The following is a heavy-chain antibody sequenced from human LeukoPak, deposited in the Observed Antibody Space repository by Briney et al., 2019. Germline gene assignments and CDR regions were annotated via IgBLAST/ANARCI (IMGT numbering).Heavy chain of an antibody. D-gene: IGHD6-19*01. CDR3: ATRSGWYGPFDY. V-gene: IGHV1-18*01. Sequence: AASVNVSCKSSGYTFTNYGISWVRQAPGQGLEWMGWISAYNGNTNYAQKLQGRVTMTTDTSTSTAYMELRSLRSDDTAVYYCATRSGWYGPFDYWGQGTLVTVSS. CDR1: GYTFTNYG. CDR2: ISAYNGNT. J-gene: IGHJ4*02.